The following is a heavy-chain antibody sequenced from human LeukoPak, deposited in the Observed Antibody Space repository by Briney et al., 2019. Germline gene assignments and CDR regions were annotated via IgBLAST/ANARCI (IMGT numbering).Heavy chain of an antibody. D-gene: IGHD6-19*01. V-gene: IGHV3-33*05. CDR1: GFIFSSDD. CDR2: IQSNGRNK. CDR3: VKAKYNSGWDFLDY. Sequence: GGSLRLSCAASGFIFSSDDMHWVRQAPGKGLEWVAGIQSNGRNKYYVDSVKGRFAISRDNSKSTLYLQVNSLRVEDTALYYCVKAKYNSGWDFLDYWGQGTLVTVSS. J-gene: IGHJ4*02.